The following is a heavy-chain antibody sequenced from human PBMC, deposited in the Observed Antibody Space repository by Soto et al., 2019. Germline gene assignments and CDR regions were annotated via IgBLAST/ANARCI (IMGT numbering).Heavy chain of an antibody. CDR3: ARDGDSSGYYWTDGAFDI. CDR1: GYTFTSYA. V-gene: IGHV1-3*01. CDR2: INAGNGNT. J-gene: IGHJ3*02. D-gene: IGHD3-22*01. Sequence: ASVKVSCKASGYTFTSYAMHWVRQAPGQRLEWMGWINAGNGNTKYSQKFQGRVTITRDTSASTAYMELSSLRSEDTAVYYCARDGDSSGYYWTDGAFDIWGQGXMVTV.